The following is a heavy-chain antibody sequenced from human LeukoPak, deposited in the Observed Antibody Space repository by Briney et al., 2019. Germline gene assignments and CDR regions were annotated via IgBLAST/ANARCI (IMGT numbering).Heavy chain of an antibody. CDR2: VHLSGRT. J-gene: IGHJ5*02. CDR3: AREGGPYRPLDL. CDR1: GGSISSTNW. V-gene: IGHV4-4*02. Sequence: SSGTPSLTCGVSGGSISSTNWWTWVRQPPGEGLEWIGEVHLSGRTNYNPSLESRVTMSVDMSENHISLKLTSVTAADTAVYYCAREGGPYRPLDLSGRGTVVTVSS.